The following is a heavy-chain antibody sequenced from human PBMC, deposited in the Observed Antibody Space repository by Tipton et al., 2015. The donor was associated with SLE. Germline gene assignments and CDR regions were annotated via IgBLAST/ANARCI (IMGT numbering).Heavy chain of an antibody. CDR2: INHSGST. Sequence: TLSLTCAVYGGSFSGYYWSWIRQPPGKGLGWIGEINHSGSTNYNPSLKSRVTISVDTSKNQFSLKLSSVTAADTAVYYCARADYYDRSVYLDYWGQGTLVTVSS. J-gene: IGHJ4*02. CDR3: ARADYYDRSVYLDY. D-gene: IGHD3-22*01. CDR1: GGSFSGYY. V-gene: IGHV4-34*01.